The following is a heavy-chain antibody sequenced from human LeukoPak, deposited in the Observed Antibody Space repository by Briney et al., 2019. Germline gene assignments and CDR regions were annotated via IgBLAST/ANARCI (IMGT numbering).Heavy chain of an antibody. Sequence: SETPSLTCTVSGGSVSNYYWSWIRQPPGKGLEWIGYIHYTGSTNYNPSLESRVTISVDASKNQFSLKLSSVTAADTAVYYCARDLSSSRYNWFDPWGQGTLVTVSS. CDR2: IHYTGST. CDR3: ARDLSSSRYNWFDP. D-gene: IGHD6-13*01. V-gene: IGHV4-59*02. J-gene: IGHJ5*02. CDR1: GGSVSNYY.